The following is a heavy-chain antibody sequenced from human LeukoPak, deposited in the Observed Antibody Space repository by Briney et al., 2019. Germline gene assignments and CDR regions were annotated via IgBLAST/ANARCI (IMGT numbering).Heavy chain of an antibody. Sequence: GGSLRLSCAASGFTFSSYEMNWVRQAPGKGLEWVSYISSSGSTIYYADSVKGRFTISRDNAKNSLYLQMNSLRAEDTAVYYCARAATDIVATRGINYFDYWGQGTLVTVSS. CDR2: ISSSGSTI. J-gene: IGHJ4*02. D-gene: IGHD5-12*01. CDR1: GFTFSSYE. CDR3: ARAATDIVATRGINYFDY. V-gene: IGHV3-48*03.